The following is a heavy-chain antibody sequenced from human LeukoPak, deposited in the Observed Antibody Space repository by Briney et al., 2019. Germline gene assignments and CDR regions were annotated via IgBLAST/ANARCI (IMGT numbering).Heavy chain of an antibody. J-gene: IGHJ4*02. V-gene: IGHV4-59*01. CDR3: ARARDGYNYGY. Sequence: SETLSLTCTVSGGSICSYYWSWIRQPPGKGLEWIGYIYYSGSINYNPSLKSRVTISVDTSKNQFSLKLSSVTAADTAVYYCARARDGYNYGYWGQGTLVTVSS. CDR2: IYYSGSI. CDR1: GGSICSYY. D-gene: IGHD5-24*01.